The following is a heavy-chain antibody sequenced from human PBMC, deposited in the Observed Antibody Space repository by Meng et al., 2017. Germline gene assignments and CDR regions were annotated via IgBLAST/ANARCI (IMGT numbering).Heavy chain of an antibody. J-gene: IGHJ4*02. CDR1: GFTFSSYA. CDR2: ISGSGGTT. CDR3: AIFRWGDYLFDS. Sequence: EVQLLESGGGLVQPGGSLRLSCAASGFTFSSYAMNWVRQAPGKGLEWVSVISGSGGTTYYADSVKGRFTISRDNSRDTLYLQMNSLRPEDTAVYYCAIFRWGDYLFDSWGQGTLVTVSS. D-gene: IGHD2-21*01. V-gene: IGHV3-23*01.